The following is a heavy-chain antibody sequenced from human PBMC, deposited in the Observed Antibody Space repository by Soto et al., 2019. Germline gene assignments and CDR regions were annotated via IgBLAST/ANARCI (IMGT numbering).Heavy chain of an antibody. J-gene: IGHJ4*02. CDR2: IIPIFGTA. D-gene: IGHD3-22*01. Sequence: GAAVKVSCKASGGTFSGYASSWVRQSPGQGLEWMGGIIPIFGTANYAQKFQGRVTITADESTSTAYMELSSLRSEDTAVYYCARSSREDEDKIFRVVIFDYWGQGSSVTVSS. CDR1: GGTFSGYA. V-gene: IGHV1-69*13. CDR3: ARSSREDEDKIFRVVIFDY.